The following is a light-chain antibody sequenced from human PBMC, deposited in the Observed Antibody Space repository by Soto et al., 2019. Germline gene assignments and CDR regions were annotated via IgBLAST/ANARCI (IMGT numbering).Light chain of an antibody. CDR2: EVT. V-gene: IGLV2-14*01. CDR1: SSDVGGYDY. Sequence: QSALTQPASVSGSPGQSITISCTGTSSDVGGYDYVSWYQQHPDKAPKFMIYEVTNRPSGVSHRFSGSKSGNTASLTISGLHAEDEADYYCSSYTTTRTYVFGSGTKLTVL. J-gene: IGLJ1*01. CDR3: SSYTTTRTYV.